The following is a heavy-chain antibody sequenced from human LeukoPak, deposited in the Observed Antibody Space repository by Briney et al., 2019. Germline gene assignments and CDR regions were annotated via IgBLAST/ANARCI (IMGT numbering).Heavy chain of an antibody. Sequence: NPGGSLRLSCAASGFSFSDAWMSWVRQIPGKGLEWVGRIESKTDGGTTDYAAPVKGRFTISRDDSTNTLYLQMNSLKSEDTAVYYCTTYGSGRNFDYWGQGILVTVSS. CDR1: GFSFSDAW. J-gene: IGHJ4*02. V-gene: IGHV3-15*04. CDR2: IESKTDGGTT. D-gene: IGHD3-10*01. CDR3: TTYGSGRNFDY.